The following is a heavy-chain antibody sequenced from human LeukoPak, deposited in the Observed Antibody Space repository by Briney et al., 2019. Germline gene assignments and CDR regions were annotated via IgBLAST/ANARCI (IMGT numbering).Heavy chain of an antibody. CDR2: ISGSGGST. CDR1: GFTFSSYA. CDR3: AKEGPTVAGMWIRGNYYYGMDV. J-gene: IGHJ6*02. V-gene: IGHV3-23*01. D-gene: IGHD6-19*01. Sequence: GGSLRLSCAASGFTFSSYAMSWVRQAPGKGLEWVSAISGSGGSTYYADSVKGRFTISRDNSKNTLYLQMNSLRAEDTAVYYCAKEGPTVAGMWIRGNYYYGMDVWGQGTTVTVSS.